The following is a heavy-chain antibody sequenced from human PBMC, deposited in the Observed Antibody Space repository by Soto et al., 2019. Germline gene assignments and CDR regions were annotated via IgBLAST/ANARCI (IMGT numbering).Heavy chain of an antibody. CDR3: ARGPEQLERLCGFPCIYMDV. Sequence: GASVKVSCKASGYTFTNYDINGVRQATGQGLEWIGWMNPNSGNTGYAQKFQGRVTMTRNTSISTAYMEMSSLRSEDTAVYYCARGPEQLERLCGFPCIYMDVWGKGTTVTVSS. CDR2: MNPNSGNT. J-gene: IGHJ6*03. D-gene: IGHD1-1*01. V-gene: IGHV1-8*01. CDR1: GYTFTNYD.